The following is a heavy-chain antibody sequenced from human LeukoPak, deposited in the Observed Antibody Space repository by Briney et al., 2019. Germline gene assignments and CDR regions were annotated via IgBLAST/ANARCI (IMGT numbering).Heavy chain of an antibody. CDR1: GFTFSSYS. CDR3: AMKAVPRPRLYDAFDF. J-gene: IGHJ3*01. V-gene: IGHV3-21*04. CDR2: ISSSSSYI. D-gene: IGHD2-2*02. Sequence: GGSLRLSCAASGFTFSSYSMNWVRQAPGNGLEWVSSISSSSSYIYYADSVKGRFTISRDNAKNSLYLQMNSLRADDTAVYYCAMKAVPRPRLYDAFDFWGQGTVVTVSS.